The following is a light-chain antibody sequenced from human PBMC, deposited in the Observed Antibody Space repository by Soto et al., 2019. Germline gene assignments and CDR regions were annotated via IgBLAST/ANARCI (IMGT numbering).Light chain of an antibody. V-gene: IGKV3-11*01. Sequence: EIVLTQSPATLSLSPGERATLSCRASQSVSSYLAWYQQKPGQAPRLLIYDASNRATGIPARFSGSGSGTDFTLTISSLEPEDFAVYYCQQRSNWPCTFGPGTQVDIK. J-gene: IGKJ3*01. CDR3: QQRSNWPCT. CDR1: QSVSSY. CDR2: DAS.